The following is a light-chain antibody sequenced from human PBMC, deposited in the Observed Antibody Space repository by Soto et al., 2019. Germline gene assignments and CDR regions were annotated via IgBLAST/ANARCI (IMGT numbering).Light chain of an antibody. Sequence: QSVLTQPASVSGSPGQSITISCTVTGSDVRTYNLVSWYQQHPGKVPKLIIHEASKRPSGVSNRFSGSQPGNTASLTVSGPQAEDEADYYCCSYAGDKTYVFGSGTRSPS. J-gene: IGLJ1*01. V-gene: IGLV2-23*01. CDR1: GSDVRTYNL. CDR2: EAS. CDR3: CSYAGDKTYV.